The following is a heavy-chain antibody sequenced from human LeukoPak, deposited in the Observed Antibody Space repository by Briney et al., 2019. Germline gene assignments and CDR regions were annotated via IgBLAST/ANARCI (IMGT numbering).Heavy chain of an antibody. V-gene: IGHV4-61*02. CDR1: GVSISSGSYY. CDR3: ARVGYDYVR. Sequence: SETLSLTCTVSGVSISSGSYYWSWIWQPAGKGLEWIGRIYTSGSTNYNPSLKSRVTISVDTSKNQFSLKLSSVTAADTAVYYCARVGYDYVRWGQGTLVTVSS. J-gene: IGHJ4*02. D-gene: IGHD3-16*01. CDR2: IYTSGST.